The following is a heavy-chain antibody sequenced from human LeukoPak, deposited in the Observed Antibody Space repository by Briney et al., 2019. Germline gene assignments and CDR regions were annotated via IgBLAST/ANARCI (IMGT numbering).Heavy chain of an antibody. CDR1: GYSISSGYY. CDR3: ARGASRSSPFDY. J-gene: IGHJ4*02. CDR2: IYHSGST. Sequence: SETLSLTCTVYGYSISSGYYWGWIRQPPGKGLEWIGSIYHSGSTYYNPSLKSRVTISVDTSKNQFSLKLSSVTAADTAVYYCARGASRSSPFDYWGQGTLVTVSS. D-gene: IGHD6-6*01. V-gene: IGHV4-38-2*02.